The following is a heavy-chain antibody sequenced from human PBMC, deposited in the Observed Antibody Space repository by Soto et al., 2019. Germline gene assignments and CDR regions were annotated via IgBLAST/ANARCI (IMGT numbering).Heavy chain of an antibody. CDR1: GYTFTSYA. CDR3: ARVSAVYVGAFDP. D-gene: IGHD2-8*01. Sequence: QVQLVQSGAEVKKPGASVKVSCKASGYTFTSYAMHWVRQAPGQRLEWMGWINAGNGNTKYSQKFQGRVTITRDTSASTAYMELSSLRSEDTAVYYCARVSAVYVGAFDPWGQGTLVTVSS. CDR2: INAGNGNT. J-gene: IGHJ5*02. V-gene: IGHV1-3*01.